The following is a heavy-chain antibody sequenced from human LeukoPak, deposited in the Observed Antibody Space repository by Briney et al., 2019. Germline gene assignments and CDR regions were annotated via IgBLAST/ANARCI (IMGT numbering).Heavy chain of an antibody. CDR3: ARDRAVNYYDSSGYYYPNFDY. J-gene: IGHJ4*02. Sequence: SETLSLTCAVYGGSFSGYYWSWIRQPPGKGLEWNGEINHSGSTNYNPSLKSRVTISVDTSKNQFSLKLSSVTAADTAVYYCARDRAVNYYDSSGYYYPNFDYWGQGTLVTVSS. V-gene: IGHV4-34*01. CDR2: INHSGST. D-gene: IGHD3-22*01. CDR1: GGSFSGYY.